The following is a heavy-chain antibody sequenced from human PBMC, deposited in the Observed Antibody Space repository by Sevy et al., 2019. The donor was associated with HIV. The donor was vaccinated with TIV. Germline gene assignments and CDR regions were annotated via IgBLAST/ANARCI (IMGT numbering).Heavy chain of an antibody. CDR1: GGTSSSYA. Sequence: ASVKVSCKASGGTSSSYAISWVRQAPGQGLEWMGGIIPIFGTANYAQKFQGRVTITADESTSTAYMELSSLRSEDTAVYYCARDGRAAAGTEYFQHWGQGTLVTVSS. D-gene: IGHD6-13*01. J-gene: IGHJ1*01. V-gene: IGHV1-69*13. CDR2: IIPIFGTA. CDR3: ARDGRAAAGTEYFQH.